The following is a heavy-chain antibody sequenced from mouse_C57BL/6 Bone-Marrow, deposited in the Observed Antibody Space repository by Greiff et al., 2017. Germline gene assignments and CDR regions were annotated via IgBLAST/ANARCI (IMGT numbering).Heavy chain of an antibody. Sequence: QVQLKESGPALVKPGASVQLSCKASGYTFTSYDINWVKQRPGQGLEWIGWIYPRDGSTKYNEKFKGKATLTVDTSSSTAYMELHSLTSEDSAVYFCARLEFDGSSGDWYFDVWGTGTTVTVSS. D-gene: IGHD1-1*01. CDR1: GYTFTSYD. CDR3: ARLEFDGSSGDWYFDV. J-gene: IGHJ1*03. V-gene: IGHV1-85*01. CDR2: IYPRDGST.